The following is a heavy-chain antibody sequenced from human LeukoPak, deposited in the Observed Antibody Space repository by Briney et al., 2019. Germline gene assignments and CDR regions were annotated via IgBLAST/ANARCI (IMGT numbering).Heavy chain of an antibody. V-gene: IGHV1-2*02. CDR2: IRPNSGGT. D-gene: IGHD6-13*01. CDR1: GYTFTGYY. Sequence: ASAKVSCKTSGYTFTGYYIHWVRQAPGQGLEWMGWIRPNSGGTKNAQKFQGRLTMTRDTSISTAYMELNSLTSDDTAVYYCATYSNSTLQYYYGLDVWGQGTTVTVSS. CDR3: ATYSNSTLQYYYGLDV. J-gene: IGHJ6*02.